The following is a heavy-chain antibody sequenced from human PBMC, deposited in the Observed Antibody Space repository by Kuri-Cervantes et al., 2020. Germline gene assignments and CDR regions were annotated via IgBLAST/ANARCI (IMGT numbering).Heavy chain of an antibody. CDR1: GFTFSSYA. J-gene: IGHJ1*01. Sequence: GESPKISCAASGFTFSSYAMHWVRQTPGKGLEWVAVISYDGSNKYYADSVKGRFTISRDNSKNTLYLQMNSLRAEDTAVYYCAKGTYDSSGYPEYFQHWGQGTLVTVSS. V-gene: IGHV3-30-3*01. D-gene: IGHD3-22*01. CDR3: AKGTYDSSGYPEYFQH. CDR2: ISYDGSNK.